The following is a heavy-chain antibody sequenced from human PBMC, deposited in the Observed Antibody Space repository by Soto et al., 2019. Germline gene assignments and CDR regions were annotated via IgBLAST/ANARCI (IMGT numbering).Heavy chain of an antibody. Sequence: GGSLRLSCAASGFTFSSYSMNWVRQAPGKGLEWVSYISSSSSTIYYADSVKGRFTISRDNAKNSLYLQMNSLRAEDTAVYYCARETWFGELLYYYYMDVWGKGTTVTVTS. V-gene: IGHV3-48*01. CDR1: GFTFSSYS. CDR3: ARETWFGELLYYYYMDV. CDR2: ISSSSSTI. J-gene: IGHJ6*03. D-gene: IGHD3-10*01.